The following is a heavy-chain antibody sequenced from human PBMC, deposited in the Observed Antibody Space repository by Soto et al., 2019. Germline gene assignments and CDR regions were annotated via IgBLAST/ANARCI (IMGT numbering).Heavy chain of an antibody. CDR2: IYYSGST. J-gene: IGHJ6*02. Sequence: PSETLSLTCTVSGGSISGGGYYWSWIRQHPGKGLEWIGYIYYSGSTYYNPSLKSRVTISVDTSKNQFSLKLSSVTAADTAVYYCARVGCSSTSCPRGPYYYYGMDVWGQGTTVTVSS. CDR1: GGSISGGGYY. CDR3: ARVGCSSTSCPRGPYYYYGMDV. V-gene: IGHV4-31*03. D-gene: IGHD2-2*01.